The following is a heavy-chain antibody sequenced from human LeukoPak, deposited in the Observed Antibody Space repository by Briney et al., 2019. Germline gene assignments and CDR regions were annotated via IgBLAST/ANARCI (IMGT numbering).Heavy chain of an antibody. V-gene: IGHV3-48*03. CDR1: GFTFSSYE. CDR3: ARAGELGSGWYFDC. D-gene: IGHD6-19*01. Sequence: PGGSLRLSCAASGFTFSSYEMNWVRQAPGKGLEWVSYISSSGSTIYYADSVKGRFTISRDNAKNSLYLQMNSLRAEDTAVYYCARAGELGSGWYFDCWGQGTLVTDSS. J-gene: IGHJ4*02. CDR2: ISSSGSTI.